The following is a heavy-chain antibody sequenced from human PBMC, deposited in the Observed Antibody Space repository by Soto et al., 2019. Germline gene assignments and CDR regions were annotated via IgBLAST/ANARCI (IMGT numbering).Heavy chain of an antibody. V-gene: IGHV3-30*18. CDR2: ISYDGSNK. CDR3: AKEPPKDSSGYLDY. D-gene: IGHD3-22*01. J-gene: IGHJ4*02. CDR1: GFTFSSYG. Sequence: ESGGGVVQPGRSLRLSCAASGFTFSSYGMHWVRQAPGKGLEWVAVISYDGSNKYYADSVKGRFTISRDNSKNTLYLQMNSLRAEDTAVYYCAKEPPKDSSGYLDYWGQGTLVTVSS.